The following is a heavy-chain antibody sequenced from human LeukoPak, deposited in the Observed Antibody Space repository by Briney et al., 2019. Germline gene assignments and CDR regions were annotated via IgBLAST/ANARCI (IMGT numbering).Heavy chain of an antibody. CDR3: ASFGISWRSSY. J-gene: IGHJ4*02. D-gene: IGHD2-21*01. CDR1: GFTFSSYA. V-gene: IGHV3-30-3*01. CDR2: ISYDGSNK. Sequence: GRSLRLSCAASGFTFSSYAMHWVRQAPGKGLEWVAVISYDGSNKYYADSVKGRFTISRDNVNNMLYLHMNSLRAEDTAVYYCASFGISWRSSYWGQGTLVTVSS.